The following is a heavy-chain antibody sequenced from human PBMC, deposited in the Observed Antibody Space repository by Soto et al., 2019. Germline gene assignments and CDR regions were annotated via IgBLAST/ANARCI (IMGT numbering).Heavy chain of an antibody. CDR1: GYSISSGYY. Sequence: SETLSLTCTVSGYSISSGYYWGWIRQPPGKGLEWIGSIYHSGSTYYNPSLKSRVTISVDTSKNQFSLKLSSVTAADTAVYYCARYDDYSNWFDPWGQGTLVTVSS. J-gene: IGHJ5*02. D-gene: IGHD4-4*01. CDR3: ARYDDYSNWFDP. V-gene: IGHV4-38-2*02. CDR2: IYHSGST.